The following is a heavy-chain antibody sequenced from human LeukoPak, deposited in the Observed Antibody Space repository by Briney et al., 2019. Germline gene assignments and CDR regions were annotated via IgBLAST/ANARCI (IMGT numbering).Heavy chain of an antibody. CDR1: GGSISPYY. V-gene: IGHV4-59*01. CDR2: IFHSGTT. Sequence: SETLSLTCTMSGGSISPYYWSWIRQPPGKGLEWIAYIFHSGTTKYNPALKSRVAISLDTPKSQISLRLHSVTAADTAVYYCARGGYYYLDVWGRGTTVTASS. J-gene: IGHJ6*03. CDR3: ARGGYYYLDV.